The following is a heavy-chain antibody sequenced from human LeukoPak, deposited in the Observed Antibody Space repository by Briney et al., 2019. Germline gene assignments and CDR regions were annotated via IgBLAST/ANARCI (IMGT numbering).Heavy chain of an antibody. V-gene: IGHV4-59*02. CDR3: ARKDYFDY. CDR2: ISYSGST. CDR1: GGSVSSYY. Sequence: SETLSLTCSVSGGSVSSYYWSWIRQPPGKGLEWIGYISYSGSTNYNPSLKSRVTISVDTSKNQFSLQLSSVTAADTAVYYCARKDYFDYWGQGTLVTVSS. J-gene: IGHJ4*02.